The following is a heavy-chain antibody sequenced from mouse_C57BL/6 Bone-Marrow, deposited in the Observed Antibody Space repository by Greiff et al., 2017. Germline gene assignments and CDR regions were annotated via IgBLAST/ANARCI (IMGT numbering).Heavy chain of an antibody. Sequence: VQLQQSGAELARPGASVKLSCKASGYTFTSYGISWVKQRTGQGLEWIGEIYPRSGNTYYNEKFKGKATLTADKSSSTAYMELRSLTSADSAVYFCATYGSSFAWFAYWGQGTLVTVSA. CDR1: GYTFTSYG. CDR3: ATYGSSFAWFAY. CDR2: IYPRSGNT. D-gene: IGHD1-1*01. J-gene: IGHJ3*01. V-gene: IGHV1-81*01.